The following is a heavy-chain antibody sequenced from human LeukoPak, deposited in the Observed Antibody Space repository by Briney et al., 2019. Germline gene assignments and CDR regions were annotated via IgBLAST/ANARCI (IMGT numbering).Heavy chain of an antibody. Sequence: ASVKVSCKASGYTFTGYYMHWVRQAPGQGLEWMGWINPNSGGTNYAQKFQGWVTVTRDTSISTAYMELSRLRSDDTAVYYCARDRAPLSGNYYDAWFDPWGQGTLVTVSS. CDR3: ARDRAPLSGNYYDAWFDP. CDR2: INPNSGGT. V-gene: IGHV1-2*04. J-gene: IGHJ5*02. CDR1: GYTFTGYY. D-gene: IGHD1-26*01.